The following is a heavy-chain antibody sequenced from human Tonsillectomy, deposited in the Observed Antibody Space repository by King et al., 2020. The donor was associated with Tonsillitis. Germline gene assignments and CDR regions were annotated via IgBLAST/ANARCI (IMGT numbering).Heavy chain of an antibody. CDR1: GDILNRYT. CDR2: IIPIFGAS. V-gene: IGHV1-69*01. D-gene: IGHD3-9*01. Sequence: QLVQSGAEVRKPGSSVKVSCKVSGDILNRYTMSWLRQAPGRGLEWMGGIIPIFGASNSAQKFRDRVTFTADESTSTAYMELSSLRSDDTAVYYCARGTTGYPLFHYWGQGTLVTVSS. J-gene: IGHJ4*02. CDR3: ARGTTGYPLFHY.